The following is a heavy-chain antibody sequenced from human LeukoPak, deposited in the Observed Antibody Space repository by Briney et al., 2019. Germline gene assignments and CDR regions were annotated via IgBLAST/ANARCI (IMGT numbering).Heavy chain of an antibody. CDR2: ISGSGGST. J-gene: IGHJ4*02. CDR3: AKEQWFGELLYVDY. Sequence: GASVKLSCKASGYTFSSYAMSWVRQAPGKALEWGSAISGSGGSTYYADSVTGRFTSSRDNSKNTLYLQMNSLRAEDTAVYYCAKEQWFGELLYVDYWGQGTLVTVSS. V-gene: IGHV3-23*01. D-gene: IGHD3-10*01. CDR1: GYTFSSYA.